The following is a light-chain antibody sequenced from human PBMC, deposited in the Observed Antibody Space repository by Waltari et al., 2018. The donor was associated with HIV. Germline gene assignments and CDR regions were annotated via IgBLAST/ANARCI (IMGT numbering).Light chain of an antibody. V-gene: IGLV2-14*01. Sequence: QSALTQPASVSGSPGQSITISCTGTSSDIGGYDYVSWYQQHPGKAPKLLIYRVSSRPAGVTNRFSGSRSGNTASLTISGLRADDEAHYYCSAYTTYGPLAVFGGGTKLTVL. CDR3: SAYTTYGPLAV. CDR1: SSDIGGYDY. J-gene: IGLJ2*01. CDR2: RVS.